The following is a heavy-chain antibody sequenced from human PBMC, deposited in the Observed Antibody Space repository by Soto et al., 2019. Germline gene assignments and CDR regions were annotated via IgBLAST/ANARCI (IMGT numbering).Heavy chain of an antibody. V-gene: IGHV3-11*01. D-gene: IGHD1-20*01. J-gene: IGHJ4*02. Sequence: QVQLVDSGGGLVKPGGSLRLSCAASGFTFTDYYMSWIRQAPGRGLEWVSYISGSGSTIYYAESVKGRFTISRDNAKNSLHLQMDSLRAEDTAVYYCARDRGAPTDGITGVDYWGQGALVTVSS. CDR1: GFTFTDYY. CDR2: ISGSGSTI. CDR3: ARDRGAPTDGITGVDY.